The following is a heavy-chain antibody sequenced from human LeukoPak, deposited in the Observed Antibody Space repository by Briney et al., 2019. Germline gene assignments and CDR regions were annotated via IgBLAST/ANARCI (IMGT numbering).Heavy chain of an antibody. CDR3: ARALRDSSGFYLFYFDF. Sequence: PSETLSLTCTVSGGSISSSSFYWGWIPQPPGKGLEWIGSIYPSGSTYYNPSLKGRVTISLDTAKNHFSLRLSSLTAADTAVYYCARALRDSSGFYLFYFDFWGQGTLVTISS. CDR2: IYPSGST. V-gene: IGHV4-39*02. J-gene: IGHJ4*02. D-gene: IGHD3-22*01. CDR1: GGSISSSSFY.